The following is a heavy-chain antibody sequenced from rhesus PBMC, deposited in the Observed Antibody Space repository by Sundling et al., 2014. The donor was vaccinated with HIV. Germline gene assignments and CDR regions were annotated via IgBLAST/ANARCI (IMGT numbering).Heavy chain of an antibody. CDR3: ARGRVYCTRTTCFENYFDY. Sequence: QVQLQESGPGVVKPSETLSLTCAVSGGSISDSYRWSWIRQPPGKGLEWIGYIYGSSTSTNYNPSLKSRVTISKDTSKNQFFLKLNSVTAADTAVYYCARGRVYCTRTTCFENYFDYWGQGVLVTVSS. J-gene: IGHJ4*01. CDR1: GGSISDSYR. D-gene: IGHD2-2*01. V-gene: IGHV4S10*01. CDR2: IYGSSTST.